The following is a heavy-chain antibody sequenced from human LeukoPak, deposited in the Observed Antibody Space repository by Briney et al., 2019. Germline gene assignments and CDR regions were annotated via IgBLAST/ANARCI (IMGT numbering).Heavy chain of an antibody. CDR1: GFTFSGYW. Sequence: PGGSLRLSCAASGFTFSGYWMTWVRQAPGKGLEWVANIKQDGGEKNYVDSVKGRFTISRDNSKNTLYLQMNSLRAEDTAVYYCARGHDYWGQGALVTVSS. CDR2: IKQDGGEK. V-gene: IGHV3-7*01. CDR3: ARGHDY. J-gene: IGHJ4*02.